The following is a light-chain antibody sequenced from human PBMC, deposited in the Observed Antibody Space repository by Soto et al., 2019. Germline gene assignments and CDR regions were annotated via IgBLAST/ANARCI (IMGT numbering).Light chain of an antibody. CDR2: GAS. J-gene: IGKJ1*01. CDR3: QQYGTSPRT. CDR1: QSISTSH. V-gene: IGKV3-20*01. Sequence: TQSPSSLSASVGDRATLSCRASQSISTSHLAWYQQKPGQAPRLLIYGASSRATGIPDRFSGSGSGTGFTLTISRLEPEDFAVYYCQQYGTSPRTFGQGTKV.